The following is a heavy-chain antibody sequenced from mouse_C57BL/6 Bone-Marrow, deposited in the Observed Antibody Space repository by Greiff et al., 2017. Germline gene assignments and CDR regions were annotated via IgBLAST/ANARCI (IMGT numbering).Heavy chain of an antibody. CDR1: GYTFTDYY. Sequence: VQLQQSGPVLVKPGASVKMSCKASGYTFTDYYMNWVKQSHGKSLEWIGVINPYNGGTSYNQKFKGKATLTVDKSSSTAYMELNSLTSEDSAVYYCASRYYGSSYRGYFDVWGTGTTVTVSS. J-gene: IGHJ1*03. V-gene: IGHV1-19*01. CDR3: ASRYYGSSYRGYFDV. CDR2: INPYNGGT. D-gene: IGHD1-1*01.